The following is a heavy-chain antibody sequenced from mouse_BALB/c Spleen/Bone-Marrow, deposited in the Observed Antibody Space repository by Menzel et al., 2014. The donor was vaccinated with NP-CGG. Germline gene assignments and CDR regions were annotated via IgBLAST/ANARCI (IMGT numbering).Heavy chain of an antibody. J-gene: IGHJ1*01. CDR1: GYTFTNYW. Sequence: LVESGAEVVKPGASVRLSCKTSGYTFTNYWMHWVKQRPGQGLEWIGDINPSNGRATYSEKFKSKATLTVDTSSSTAYMQLSSLTSEDSAVYYCARYYNYYFDVWGAGTMVTVSS. CDR3: ARYYNYYFDV. D-gene: IGHD1-1*01. CDR2: INPSNGRA. V-gene: IGHV1S81*02.